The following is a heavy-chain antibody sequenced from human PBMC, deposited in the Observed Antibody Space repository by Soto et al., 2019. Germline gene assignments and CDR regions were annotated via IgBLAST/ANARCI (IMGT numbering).Heavy chain of an antibody. V-gene: IGHV3-72*01. J-gene: IGHJ6*02. CDR2: IRNKANSYAT. CDR1: GFSFSDHY. D-gene: IGHD2-15*01. CDR3: AKGAYCSGGSCYGGMDV. Sequence: LRLSCAASGFSFSDHYMDWVRQAPGKGLEWVGRIRNKANSYATEYAASVKGRFTISRDDSKNSLYLQMNSLKTEDTAVYYCAKGAYCSGGSCYGGMDVWGQGTTVTVSS.